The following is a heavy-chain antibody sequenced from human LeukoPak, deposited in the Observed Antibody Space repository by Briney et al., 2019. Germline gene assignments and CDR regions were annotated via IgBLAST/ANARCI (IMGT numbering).Heavy chain of an antibody. V-gene: IGHV4-59*08. J-gene: IGHJ3*02. Sequence: SETLSLTCTVAGGSISSYYWSWIRQPPGKGLEWIGYIYYSGSTNYNPPLKSRVTISVDTSKNQFSLKLSSVTAADTAVYYCARHRTPTGYSSGWYFSDAFDIWGQGTMVTVSS. CDR2: IYYSGST. CDR1: GGSISSYY. CDR3: ARHRTPTGYSSGWYFSDAFDI. D-gene: IGHD6-19*01.